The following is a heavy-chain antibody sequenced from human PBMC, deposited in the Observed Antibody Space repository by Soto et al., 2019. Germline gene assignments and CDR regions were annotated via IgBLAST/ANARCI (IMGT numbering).Heavy chain of an antibody. CDR1: GYTFTSYD. CDR3: ARGTDYLYAFDI. V-gene: IGHV1-8*01. CDR2: MNPSGGST. J-gene: IGHJ3*02. Sequence: ASVKVSCKASGYTFTSYDINWVRQATGQGLEWMGWMNPSGGSTSYAQKFQGRVTMTRDTSTSTVYMELSSLRSEDTAVYYCARGTDYLYAFDIWGQGTMVTVSS. D-gene: IGHD4-17*01.